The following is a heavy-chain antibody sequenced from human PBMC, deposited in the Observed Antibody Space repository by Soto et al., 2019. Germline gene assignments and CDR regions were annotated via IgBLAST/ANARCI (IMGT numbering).Heavy chain of an antibody. D-gene: IGHD4-4*01. V-gene: IGHV3-30*03. CDR2: LSFDGTAE. CDR3: ARVATRLQSVEVREY. J-gene: IGHJ4*02. CDR1: RFIFRDYL. Sequence: GGSLRLSCKASRFIFRDYLLHWVRQAPGKGLERLAVLSFDGTAEYYADSTRGRFTISRDIPKSTTYLVINNVRREDTAMYYCARVATRLQSVEVREYWSQGTPVTVSS.